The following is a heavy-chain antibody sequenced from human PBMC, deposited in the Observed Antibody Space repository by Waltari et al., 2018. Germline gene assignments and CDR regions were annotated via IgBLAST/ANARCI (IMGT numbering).Heavy chain of an antibody. CDR2: TLFDGIKT. Sequence: QVQLVESGGGVVQPGMSLRLSWAAVGFSLSNLGMHWVRQAPGKGLGWVGVTLFDGIKTYYADSVGGRFTITRDNSKNTLYLDINNLRVDDTAIYYCAKDAFENTYLDHWGQGTLVTVSS. CDR3: AKDAFENTYLDH. J-gene: IGHJ5*02. D-gene: IGHD3-16*01. CDR1: GFSLSNLG. V-gene: IGHV3-30*18.